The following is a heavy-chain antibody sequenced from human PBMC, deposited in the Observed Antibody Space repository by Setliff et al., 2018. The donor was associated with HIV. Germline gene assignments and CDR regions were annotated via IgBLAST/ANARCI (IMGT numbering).Heavy chain of an antibody. CDR2: ISDTSATI. D-gene: IGHD2-15*01. J-gene: IGHJ6*02. CDR1: GFTFNTYT. CDR3: ARDCSGGSCYSENGLDV. Sequence: GGSLRLSCAASGFTFNTYTMNWVRQAPGKGLEWLSYISDTSATISYADSVKGRFTISRDNAKNSLYLQMNSLRAEDTAVYYCARDCSGGSCYSENGLDVWGQGTTVTVSS. V-gene: IGHV3-48*01.